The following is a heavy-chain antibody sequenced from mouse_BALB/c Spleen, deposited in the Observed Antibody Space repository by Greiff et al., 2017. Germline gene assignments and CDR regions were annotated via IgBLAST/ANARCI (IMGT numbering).Heavy chain of an antibody. D-gene: IGHD1-1*01. V-gene: IGHV5-15*02. Sequence: EVKLVESGGGLVQPGGSRKLSCAASGFTFSDYGMAWVRQAPGKGPEWVALISNLAYSIDYAETVTGRFTITRENAKNTLYLELSSLRSEDTAMYYCARMNYGSYFDYWGQGTTLTVSS. CDR3: ARMNYGSYFDY. CDR1: GFTFSDYG. CDR2: ISNLAYSI. J-gene: IGHJ2*01.